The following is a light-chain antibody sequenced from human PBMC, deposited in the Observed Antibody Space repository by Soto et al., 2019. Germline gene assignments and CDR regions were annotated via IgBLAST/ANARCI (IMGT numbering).Light chain of an antibody. J-gene: IGKJ1*01. CDR2: TAS. V-gene: IGKV1-39*01. CDR3: HQSYSTPQT. CDR1: QSISSY. Sequence: DIQMTQSPSSLSASAGDRVTITCRASQSISSYLNWYQQQPGKAPKLLISTASLLESGVPSRFRGSGFGTNFTLTISSLRPEDYATYYCHQSYSTPQTFGQGTKVDIK.